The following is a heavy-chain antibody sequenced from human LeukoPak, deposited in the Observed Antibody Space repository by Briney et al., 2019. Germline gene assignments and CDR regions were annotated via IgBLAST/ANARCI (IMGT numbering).Heavy chain of an antibody. CDR2: ISDTGTTV. Sequence: GGSLRLSCAASGFTFSAYYMTWVRQAPGKGLQWVSYISDTGTTVDYSDSVKGRFTISRDNAKTSLYLQMNSLRVEDTGIYYCARDRRGSGYDPGVIGYWGQGTLVTVSS. V-gene: IGHV3-11*04. J-gene: IGHJ4*02. CDR1: GFTFSAYY. CDR3: ARDRRGSGYDPGVIGY. D-gene: IGHD5-12*01.